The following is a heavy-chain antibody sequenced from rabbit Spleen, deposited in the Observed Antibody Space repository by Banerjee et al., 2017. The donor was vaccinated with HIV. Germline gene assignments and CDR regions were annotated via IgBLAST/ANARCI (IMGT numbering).Heavy chain of an antibody. Sequence: QQLEESGGDLVKSGASLTLTCTASGVSFSSSSYMCWVRQAPGKGLEWIACIDTGSSGFTYFATWAKGRFTCSKTSSTTVTLQMTRLTAADTATYFCARDTSSSFSSYGMDLWGQGTLVTVS. CDR3: ARDTSSSFSSYGMDL. J-gene: IGHJ6*01. D-gene: IGHD1-1*01. V-gene: IGHV1S40*01. CDR1: GVSFSSSSY. CDR2: IDTGSSGFT.